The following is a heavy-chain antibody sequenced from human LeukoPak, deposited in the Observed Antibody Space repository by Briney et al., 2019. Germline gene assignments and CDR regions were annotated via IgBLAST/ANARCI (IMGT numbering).Heavy chain of an antibody. V-gene: IGHV3-23*01. D-gene: IGHD1-26*01. Sequence: GGSLRLSCAASGFTFSSYAMSWVRQAPGKGLEWVSAISGSGGSTYYADSVRGRFTISRDNSKNTLYLQMNSLRAEDTAVYYCAKKWGVYSAYYYYMDVWGKGTTVTVSS. CDR3: AKKWGVYSAYYYYMDV. CDR2: ISGSGGST. J-gene: IGHJ6*03. CDR1: GFTFSSYA.